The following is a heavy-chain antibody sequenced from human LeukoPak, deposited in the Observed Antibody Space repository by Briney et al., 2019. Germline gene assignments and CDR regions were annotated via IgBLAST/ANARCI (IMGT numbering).Heavy chain of an antibody. CDR2: INPDGGNT. D-gene: IGHD3-10*01. CDR3: ARRNFGTGSGSFSAYYYYYMDV. V-gene: IGHV1-46*01. J-gene: IGHJ6*03. Sequence: ASVKVSCKASGYTFTNSYIHWVRQAPGQVLEWMGLINPDGGNTNYAQNFQGRVTLTRDTSTSTVYMELSSLRSEDTAVYYCARRNFGTGSGSFSAYYYYYMDVWGKGTTVTIPS. CDR1: GYTFTNSY.